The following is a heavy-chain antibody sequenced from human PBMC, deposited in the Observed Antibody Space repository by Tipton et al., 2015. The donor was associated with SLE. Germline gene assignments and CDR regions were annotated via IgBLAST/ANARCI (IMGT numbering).Heavy chain of an antibody. J-gene: IGHJ3*02. CDR2: ISSSSSYI. D-gene: IGHD6-13*01. V-gene: IGHV3-21*03. Sequence: SLRLSCAASGFTFSSYRMNWVRQAPGKGLEWVSSISSSSSYIYYADSVKGRFTISRDNAKNSLYLQMKSLRAEDTAVYYCARARRAAAPFDIWGQGTMVTVSS. CDR1: GFTFSSYR. CDR3: ARARRAAAPFDI.